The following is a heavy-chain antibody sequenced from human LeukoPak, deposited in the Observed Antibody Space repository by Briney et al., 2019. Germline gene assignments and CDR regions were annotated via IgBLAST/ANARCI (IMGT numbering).Heavy chain of an antibody. Sequence: ASVKVSCKASGYSFTDYFIHWVRQAPGQGLEWMGWFNPNSGGAKYAQRFQGRVTMTRDTSISTAYMELDRLRYDDTAIYYCTKVGFNAWGQGTLVTVSS. CDR3: TKVGFNA. J-gene: IGHJ5*02. CDR2: FNPNSGGA. V-gene: IGHV1-2*02. CDR1: GYSFTDYF.